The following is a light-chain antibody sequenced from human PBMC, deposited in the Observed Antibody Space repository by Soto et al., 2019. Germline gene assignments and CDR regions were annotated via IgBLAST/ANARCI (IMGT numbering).Light chain of an antibody. CDR1: SSDVGGYNY. CDR3: SSYTSSSTLFYV. J-gene: IGLJ1*01. Sequence: SALTQPASVSVSPGQSITISCTGTSSDVGGYNYVSWYQQHPGKAPKLMIYEVSNRPSGVSNRFSGSKSGNTASLTISGLQAEDEADYYCSSYTSSSTLFYVFGTGTKVTVL. CDR2: EVS. V-gene: IGLV2-14*01.